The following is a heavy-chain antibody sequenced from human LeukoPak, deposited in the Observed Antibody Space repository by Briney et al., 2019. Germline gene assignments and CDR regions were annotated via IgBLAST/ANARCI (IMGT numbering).Heavy chain of an antibody. V-gene: IGHV5-51*01. D-gene: IGHD4-17*01. CDR3: ARLRVAVTTPGYFQH. J-gene: IGHJ1*01. CDR1: GYSFTSYW. Sequence: GESLKIPCKGSGYSFTSYWIGWVRQMPGKGLEWMGIIYPGDSDTRYSPSFQGQVTISADKSISTAYLQWSSLKASDTAMYYCARLRVAVTTPGYFQHWGQGTLVTVSS. CDR2: IYPGDSDT.